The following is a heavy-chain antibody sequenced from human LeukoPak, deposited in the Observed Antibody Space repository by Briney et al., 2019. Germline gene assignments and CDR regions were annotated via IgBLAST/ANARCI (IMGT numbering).Heavy chain of an antibody. V-gene: IGHV4-34*01. CDR2: INHSGST. CDR1: GGSFSGYY. D-gene: IGHD3-10*01. Sequence: SETLSLTCAVYGGSFSGYYWSWIRQPPGKGLEWIGEINHSGSTNYNPSLKSRVTISVDTSKNQFSLKLSSVTAADTAVYYCARVVFRITMVQGVRRGGYNWFDPWGQGTLVTVSS. CDR3: ARVVFRITMVQGVRRGGYNWFDP. J-gene: IGHJ5*02.